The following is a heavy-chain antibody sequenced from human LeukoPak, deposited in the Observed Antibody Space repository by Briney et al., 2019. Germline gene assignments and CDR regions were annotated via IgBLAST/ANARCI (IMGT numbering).Heavy chain of an antibody. Sequence: SETLSLTCTVSGGSISSSRYYWGCIRQPPGKGLEWIGSIYYSGSTYYNPSLKSRATISVDTSKNQFSLKLRFVTAADTAVYYCARLDYGDWGSFQHWGRGTLVTVSS. V-gene: IGHV4-39*01. CDR3: ARLDYGDWGSFQH. D-gene: IGHD4-17*01. CDR2: IYYSGST. J-gene: IGHJ1*01. CDR1: GGSISSSRYY.